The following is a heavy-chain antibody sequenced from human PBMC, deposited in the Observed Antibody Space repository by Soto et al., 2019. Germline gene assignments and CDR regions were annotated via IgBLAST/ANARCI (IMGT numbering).Heavy chain of an antibody. CDR3: ASAWQLRPPRFDY. Sequence: ASETLSLTCAFSGFSISSGGYSWSWIRQPPGKGLEWIGCIYHSGSTYYDPSLKSRVTISVDRSKNQFSLKLSSVTAADTAVYYCASAWQLRPPRFDYWGQGTLVTSPQ. J-gene: IGHJ4*02. D-gene: IGHD1-7*01. CDR2: IYHSGST. CDR1: GFSISSGGYS. V-gene: IGHV4-30-2*01.